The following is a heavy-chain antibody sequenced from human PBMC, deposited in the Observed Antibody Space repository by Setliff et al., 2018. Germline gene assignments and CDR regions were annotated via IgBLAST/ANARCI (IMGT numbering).Heavy chain of an antibody. CDR2: ISADNGKT. Sequence: ASVKVSCKASGYTFTSFDISWVRQAPGQGREGMGWISADNGKTSFAQKFQGRGTMTTDTHTSTAYMELRSLTSDDTAVYYCARGPVDFVVVPAAAKFDYWGQGTLVTVSS. CDR3: ARGPVDFVVVPAAAKFDY. D-gene: IGHD2-2*01. V-gene: IGHV1-18*01. CDR1: GYTFTSFD. J-gene: IGHJ4*02.